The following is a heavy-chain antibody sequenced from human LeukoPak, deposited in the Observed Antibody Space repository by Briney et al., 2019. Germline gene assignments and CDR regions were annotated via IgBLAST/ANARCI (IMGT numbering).Heavy chain of an antibody. CDR3: ARADSSSTSFYMDY. CDR2: IYTSGST. J-gene: IGHJ4*02. Sequence: SETLSLTCTVSGGSISSYYWSWIRQPAGKGLEWIGRIYTSGSTNYNPSLKSRVTMSVDTSKNQFSLKLSSVPAADTAVYYCARADSSSTSFYMDYWGQGTLVTVSS. D-gene: IGHD2-2*02. CDR1: GGSISSYY. V-gene: IGHV4-4*07.